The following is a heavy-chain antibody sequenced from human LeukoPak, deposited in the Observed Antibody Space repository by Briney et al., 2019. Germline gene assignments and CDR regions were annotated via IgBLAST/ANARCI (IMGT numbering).Heavy chain of an antibody. CDR2: ISYDGSNK. Sequence: PGGSLRLSCAASGFTFSSYAMHWVRQAPGKGLEWVAVISYDGSNKYYADSVKGRFTISRDNSKNTLYLQMNSLRAEDTAVYYCARDDSSSWYGAHFEYWGQGTLVTVSS. CDR1: GFTFSSYA. D-gene: IGHD6-13*01. CDR3: ARDDSSSWYGAHFEY. J-gene: IGHJ4*02. V-gene: IGHV3-30-3*01.